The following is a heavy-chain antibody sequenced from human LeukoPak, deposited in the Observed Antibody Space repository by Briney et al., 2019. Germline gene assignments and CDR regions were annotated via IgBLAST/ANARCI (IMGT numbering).Heavy chain of an antibody. D-gene: IGHD3-10*01. CDR1: GFTFSSYS. CDR3: ARDVTRSGMVRGSGY. CDR2: ISSSSSTI. V-gene: IGHV3-48*01. J-gene: IGHJ4*02. Sequence: PGGSLRLSCAASGFTFSSYSMNWVRQAPGRGLEWVSYISSSSSTIYYADSVKGRFTISRGNAKNSLYLQMNSLRAEDTAVYYCARDVTRSGMVRGSGYWGQGTLVTVSS.